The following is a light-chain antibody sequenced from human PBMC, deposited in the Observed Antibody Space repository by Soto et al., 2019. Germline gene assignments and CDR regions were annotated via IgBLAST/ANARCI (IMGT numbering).Light chain of an antibody. CDR2: EVT. CDR1: SSDVGGYNY. J-gene: IGLJ3*02. Sequence: QSALTQPPSASGSPGQSVTISCTGTSSDVGGYNYVSWYQQHPGKAPKLMIYEVTKRPSGVPDGFSGSKSGNTASLTVSGLQAEDEADYYCNSYAGSFNWVFGGGTKLTVL. V-gene: IGLV2-8*01. CDR3: NSYAGSFNWV.